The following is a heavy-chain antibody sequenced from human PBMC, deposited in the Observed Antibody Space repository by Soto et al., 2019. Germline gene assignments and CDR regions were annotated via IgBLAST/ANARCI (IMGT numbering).Heavy chain of an antibody. CDR2: VNPKSGGT. J-gene: IGHJ4*02. D-gene: IGHD3-9*01. CDR3: ARGYNDILTGYYGIGY. CDR1: GYTFTDYY. V-gene: IGHV1-2*02. Sequence: ASVKVSCKASGYTFTDYYIHWVRQAPGHGLQWMGRVNPKSGGTTSAQKFQGRVTMTRDTSINTAYMELSSLRSDDTASYYCARGYNDILTGYYGIGYWVQGTPVTVSS.